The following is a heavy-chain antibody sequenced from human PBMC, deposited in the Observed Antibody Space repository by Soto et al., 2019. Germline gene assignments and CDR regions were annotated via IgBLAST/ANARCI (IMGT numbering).Heavy chain of an antibody. CDR3: AITYYYDSSGYYKPDAFDI. V-gene: IGHV5-10-1*01. J-gene: IGHJ3*02. Sequence: GESRKISCKGSGYSFTSYWISWVRQMPGKGLEWMGRIDPSDSYTNYSPSFQGHVTISADKSISTAYLQWSSLKASGTAMYYCAITYYYDSSGYYKPDAFDIWGQGTMVTVSS. CDR2: IDPSDSYT. D-gene: IGHD3-22*01. CDR1: GYSFTSYW.